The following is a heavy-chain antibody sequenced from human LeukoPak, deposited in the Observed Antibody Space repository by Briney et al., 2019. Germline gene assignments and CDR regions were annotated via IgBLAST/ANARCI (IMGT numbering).Heavy chain of an antibody. CDR3: ARDFNWGFDY. Sequence: PGGSLRLSCAASGFTFDDYGMHWVRQAPGKGLEWVAYIRQEGRDTYYADSVKGRFSISRDDSKYTVNLEMNSLRTEDMAVYYCARDFNWGFDYWGQGTLVSVSS. CDR1: GFTFDDYG. J-gene: IGHJ4*02. D-gene: IGHD7-27*01. V-gene: IGHV3-30*02. CDR2: IRQEGRDT.